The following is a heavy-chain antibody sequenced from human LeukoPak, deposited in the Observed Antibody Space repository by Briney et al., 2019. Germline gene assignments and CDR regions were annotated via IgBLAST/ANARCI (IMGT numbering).Heavy chain of an antibody. Sequence: PSETLSLTGAVYGGSFSGYYWSWIRQPPGKGLEWIGEINHSGSTNYNPSLKSRVTISVDTSKNQFSLKLSSVTAADTAVYYCARKFRGYYDSTRRYYFDYWGQGTLVTVSS. CDR3: ARKFRGYYDSTRRYYFDY. V-gene: IGHV4-34*01. CDR2: INHSGST. D-gene: IGHD3-22*01. CDR1: GGSFSGYY. J-gene: IGHJ4*02.